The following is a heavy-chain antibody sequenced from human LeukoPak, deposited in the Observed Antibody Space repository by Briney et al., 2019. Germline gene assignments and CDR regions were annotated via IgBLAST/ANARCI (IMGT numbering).Heavy chain of an antibody. CDR2: IRRKVYGGTT. CDR3: TRDKDWSYDY. Sequence: PGGSLRLSCTASGFTFGDHGMGWVRQAPDKGLEWVGFIRRKVYGGTTEYAASVRGRSSISRDDSKSIAYLEMNSLKTEDTAVYYCTRDKDWSYDYWGQGTLVTVSS. CDR1: GFTFGDHG. D-gene: IGHD3/OR15-3a*01. J-gene: IGHJ4*02. V-gene: IGHV3-49*04.